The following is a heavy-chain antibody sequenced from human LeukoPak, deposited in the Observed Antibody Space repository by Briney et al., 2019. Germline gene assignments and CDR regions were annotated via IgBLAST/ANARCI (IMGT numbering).Heavy chain of an antibody. J-gene: IGHJ4*02. CDR2: ISYDGSKK. D-gene: IGHD2-2*01. CDR1: GFTFSSYA. CDR3: ARDGSSTRMDFDY. V-gene: IGHV3-30*01. Sequence: GRSLRLSCAASGFTFSSYAMHWVRQAPGKGLEWVAVISYDGSKKYYADSVKGRFTISRDNPKNTLYLQMNSLRAEDTAVYYCARDGSSTRMDFDYWGQGTLVTVSS.